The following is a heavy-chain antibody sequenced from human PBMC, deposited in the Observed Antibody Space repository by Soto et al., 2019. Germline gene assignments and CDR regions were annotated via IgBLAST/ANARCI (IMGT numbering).Heavy chain of an antibody. V-gene: IGHV3-9*01. CDR2: LFCVGGGT. CDR1: GSTIDDYA. Sequence: EVQVVESGGGLVQPGGSLRLSCVVSGSTIDDYAMHWVRQVPGKGLEWVSGLFCVGGGTGYADSVKGRFTISRDRAKNSLSLQMNSLRIDDTSVYYCGKDLSPGGLESWGQGTLVTVSS. D-gene: IGHD3-16*01. J-gene: IGHJ4*02. CDR3: GKDLSPGGLES.